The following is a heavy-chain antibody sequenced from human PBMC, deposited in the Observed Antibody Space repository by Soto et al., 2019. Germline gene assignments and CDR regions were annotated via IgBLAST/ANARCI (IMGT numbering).Heavy chain of an antibody. D-gene: IGHD2-2*01. CDR1: GFTFSYYT. J-gene: IGHJ6*02. CDR3: ADPVPAPNHYHRYVLDV. CDR2: ISNSGDTI. Sequence: GGSLRLSCVASGFTFSYYTMSWVRQAPGKGLEWVSGISNSGDTIYYADSVKGRFTISRDNFKNTLYLQMNSLRADDTAVYYCADPVPAPNHYHRYVLDVSARRTTVT. V-gene: IGHV3-23*01.